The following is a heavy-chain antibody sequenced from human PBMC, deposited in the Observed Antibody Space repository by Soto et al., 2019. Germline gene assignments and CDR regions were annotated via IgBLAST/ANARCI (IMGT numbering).Heavy chain of an antibody. J-gene: IGHJ6*02. Sequence: ASVKVSCKSSGYTFSMSGISWVLQAPGQGLEWMGWISGYNGNTNYEQKFQDRVTMTTDTTTNTAYMELRSLRSDDTAVYYCAREGPRSYYYYGMDVWGQGTTVTVSS. CDR2: ISGYNGNT. V-gene: IGHV1-18*01. CDR3: AREGPRSYYYYGMDV. CDR1: GYTFSMSG.